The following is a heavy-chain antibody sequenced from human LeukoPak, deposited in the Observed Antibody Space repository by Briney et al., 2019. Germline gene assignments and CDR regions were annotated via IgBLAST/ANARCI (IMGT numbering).Heavy chain of an antibody. V-gene: IGHV1-18*01. CDR3: ARDLIVVVAANSYYYYGMDV. Sequence: ASVKVSCKASGYTFTSYGISWVRQAPGQGLEWMGWISAYNGNTNYAQKLQGRVTVTTDTSTSTAYMELRSLRSDDTAVYYCARDLIVVVAANSYYYYGMDVWGQGTTVTVSS. CDR2: ISAYNGNT. J-gene: IGHJ6*02. D-gene: IGHD2-15*01. CDR1: GYTFTSYG.